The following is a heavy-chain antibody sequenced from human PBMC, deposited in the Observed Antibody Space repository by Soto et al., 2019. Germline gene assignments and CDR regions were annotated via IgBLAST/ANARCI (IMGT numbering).Heavy chain of an antibody. CDR2: IYYSGST. CDR3: ASPSGVAIGNWYFDL. D-gene: IGHD5-12*01. CDR1: GGSISSSSYY. J-gene: IGHJ2*01. Sequence: QLQLQESGPGLVKPSETLSLTCTVSGGSISSSSYYWGWIRQPPGKGLEWIGSIYYSGSTYYNPSLKSRVTISVDTSKNQFSLKLSSVTAADTAVYYCASPSGVAIGNWYFDLWGRGTLVTVSS. V-gene: IGHV4-39*01.